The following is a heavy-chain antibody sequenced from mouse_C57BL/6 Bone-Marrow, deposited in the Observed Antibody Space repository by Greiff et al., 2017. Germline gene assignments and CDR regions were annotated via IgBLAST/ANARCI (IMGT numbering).Heavy chain of an antibody. CDR1: GFTFSSYT. Sequence: EVMLVESGGGLVKPGGSLKLSCAASGFTFSSYTMSWVRQTPEKRLEWVATISGGGGNTYYPDSVKGRFTISRDNAKNTLYLQMSRLRSEDTALYYCARRRELAMDYWGQGTSVTVSS. J-gene: IGHJ4*01. CDR2: ISGGGGNT. CDR3: ARRRELAMDY. V-gene: IGHV5-9*01.